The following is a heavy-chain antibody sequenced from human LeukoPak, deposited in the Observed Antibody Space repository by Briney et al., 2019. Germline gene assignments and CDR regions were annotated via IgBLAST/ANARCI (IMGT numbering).Heavy chain of an antibody. CDR3: AREQKIAVAGSRRYNWFDP. Sequence: SETLSLTCTVSGGSISSYYWSWIRQPPGKGLEWIGYIYYSGSTNYNPSLKGRVTISVDTSKDQFSLKLSSVTAADTAVYYCAREQKIAVAGSRRYNWFDPWGQGTLVTVSS. CDR1: GGSISSYY. J-gene: IGHJ5*02. D-gene: IGHD6-19*01. CDR2: IYYSGST. V-gene: IGHV4-59*01.